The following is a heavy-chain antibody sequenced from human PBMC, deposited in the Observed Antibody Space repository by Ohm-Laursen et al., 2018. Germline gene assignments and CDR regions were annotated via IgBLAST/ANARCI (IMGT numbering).Heavy chain of an antibody. Sequence: SVKVSCKTSGYTFTGYYMHWVRQAPGQGLEWMGWINPNSGGTNYAQKFQGRVTMTRDTSISTAYMELSRLRSDDTAVYYCAVVAAIAAAVPFDYWGQGTLVTVSS. CDR3: AVVAAIAAAVPFDY. CDR2: INPNSGGT. CDR1: GYTFTGYY. J-gene: IGHJ4*02. V-gene: IGHV1-2*02. D-gene: IGHD6-13*01.